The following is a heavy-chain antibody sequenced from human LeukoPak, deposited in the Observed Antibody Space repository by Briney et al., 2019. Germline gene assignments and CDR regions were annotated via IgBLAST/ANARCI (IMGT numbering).Heavy chain of an antibody. CDR1: GGSISSSSYY. CDR2: IYYSGST. V-gene: IGHV4-39*07. D-gene: IGHD3-3*01. CDR3: ASSRGDFWSGYHPSYYYMDV. J-gene: IGHJ6*03. Sequence: PSETLSLTCTVSGGSISSSSYYWGWIRQPPGKGLEWIGSIYYSGSTYYNPSLKSRVTISVDTSKNQFSLKLSSVTAADTAVYYCASSRGDFWSGYHPSYYYMDVWGKGTTVTVSS.